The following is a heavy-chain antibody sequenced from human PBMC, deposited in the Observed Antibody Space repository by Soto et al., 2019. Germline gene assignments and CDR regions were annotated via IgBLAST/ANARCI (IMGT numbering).Heavy chain of an antibody. D-gene: IGHD1-1*01. CDR2: MSHSGGT. V-gene: IGHV4-34*01. Sequence: SSETLSLTCTVSGGSISGYYWSWIRQPPGKGLEWIGEMSHSGGTHFNPSLKSRVTISVDTSKNQFSLKMSSVTAADTALYYCARVERGTATTVVDAFDIWGPGTMVTVSS. J-gene: IGHJ3*02. CDR3: ARVERGTATTVVDAFDI. CDR1: GGSISGYY.